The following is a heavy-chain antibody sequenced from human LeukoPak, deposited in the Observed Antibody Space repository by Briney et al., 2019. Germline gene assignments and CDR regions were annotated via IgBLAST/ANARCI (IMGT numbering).Heavy chain of an antibody. CDR3: ARGEYSSGWYYFDY. Sequence: PGGSLRLSCATSGFTFSSYAMHWVRQAQGKGLEWVAVISYDGSNKYYADSVKGRFTISRDNSKNTLYLQMNSLRAEDTAVYYCARGEYSSGWYYFDYWGQGTLVTVSS. CDR2: ISYDGSNK. CDR1: GFTFSSYA. J-gene: IGHJ4*02. V-gene: IGHV3-30*04. D-gene: IGHD6-19*01.